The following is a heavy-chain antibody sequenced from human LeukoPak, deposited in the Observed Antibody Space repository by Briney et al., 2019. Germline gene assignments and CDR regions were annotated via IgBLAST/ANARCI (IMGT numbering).Heavy chain of an antibody. Sequence: SATLSLTCTVSGGSISSYYWSWIRQPPGKGLEWIGYIYYSGGTNYNPSLKSRVTISVDTSKNQFSLKLRSVTAADTAVYYCARVEEGYGSGRRENYYYYYMDVWGKGTTVTISS. J-gene: IGHJ6*03. V-gene: IGHV4-59*01. D-gene: IGHD3-10*01. CDR3: ARVEEGYGSGRRENYYYYYMDV. CDR2: IYYSGGT. CDR1: GGSISSYY.